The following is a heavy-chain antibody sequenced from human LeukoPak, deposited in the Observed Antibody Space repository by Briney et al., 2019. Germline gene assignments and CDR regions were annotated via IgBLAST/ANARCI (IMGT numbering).Heavy chain of an antibody. CDR3: TITGFQ. D-gene: IGHD3-3*01. Sequence: GGSLRLSCATSGFTFSDAWMSWVRQAPGKGLEWIGRIKSKRSGATDYAESVKGRFTISRDDSQNMVHLQMNSLKTEDTAVYYCTITGFQGGQGTLVTVSS. CDR2: IKSKRSGAT. V-gene: IGHV3-15*01. CDR1: GFTFSDAW. J-gene: IGHJ4*02.